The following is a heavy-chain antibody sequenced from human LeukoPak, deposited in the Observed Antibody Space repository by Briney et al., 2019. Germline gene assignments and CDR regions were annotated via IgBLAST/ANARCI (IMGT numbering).Heavy chain of an antibody. D-gene: IGHD3-9*01. V-gene: IGHV3-23*01. CDR3: ATARGNFDWLSSYYYGMDV. J-gene: IGHJ6*02. CDR1: GFIFSNYA. Sequence: PGGSLRLSCAASGFIFSNYAMSWVRQAPGKGPEWVSGISGGGGGTYYADSVKGRSTISRANSKNTLYLQMNSLRAEDTAVYYCATARGNFDWLSSYYYGMDVWGQGTTVTVSS. CDR2: ISGGGGGT.